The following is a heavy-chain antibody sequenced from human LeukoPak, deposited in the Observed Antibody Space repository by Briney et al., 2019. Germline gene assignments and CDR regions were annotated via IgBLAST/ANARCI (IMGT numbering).Heavy chain of an antibody. CDR2: ISGSGSST. CDR1: GFTFSSYA. Sequence: PGGSLRLSCAASGFTFSSYAMSWVRQAPGKGLEWVSAISGSGSSTYYADSVKGRFTIPRDNSKNTLYLQMNSLRAEDTAVYFCAKCSWAWWMGSSGYSDYFDYWGQGTLVTVSS. J-gene: IGHJ4*02. V-gene: IGHV3-23*01. D-gene: IGHD3-22*01. CDR3: AKCSWAWWMGSSGYSDYFDY.